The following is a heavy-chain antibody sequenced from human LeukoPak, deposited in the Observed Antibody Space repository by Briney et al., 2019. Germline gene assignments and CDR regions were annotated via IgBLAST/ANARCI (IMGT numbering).Heavy chain of an antibody. D-gene: IGHD2-21*01. CDR2: IRFDGSNR. J-gene: IGHJ6*03. CDR1: GFTFSSYG. CDR3: LWSHYYYYYMDV. Sequence: GGSLRLSCAPSGFTFSSYGMHWVRQAPVKGLEWVAFIRFDGSNRYYADSVKGRFTISRDNSKNTLYLQMNSLRAEDTAVYYCLWSHYYYYYMDVWGKGTTVTISS. V-gene: IGHV3-30*02.